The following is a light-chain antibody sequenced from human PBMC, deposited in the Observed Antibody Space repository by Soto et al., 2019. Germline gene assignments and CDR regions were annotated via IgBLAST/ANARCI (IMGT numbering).Light chain of an antibody. Sequence: DIVMTQSPDSLAASLGERATINCRSSQSVLYNSNNKNFLAWYQQKPGQPPKLLIYWASTRQSGVPDRFSGSGSGTDFTLTISSLQAEDVAVYYCQQYYSTPFTFGPGTKLDVK. V-gene: IGKV4-1*01. CDR1: QSVLYNSNNKNF. CDR2: WAS. CDR3: QQYYSTPFT. J-gene: IGKJ3*01.